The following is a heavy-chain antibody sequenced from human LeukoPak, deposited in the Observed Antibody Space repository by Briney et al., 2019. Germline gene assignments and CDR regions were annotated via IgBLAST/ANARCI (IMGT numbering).Heavy chain of an antibody. V-gene: IGHV4-34*01. CDR3: ARGRDLLWFGELFGP. Sequence: SETLSLTCAVYGGSFSGYYWSWIRQPPGKGLEWIGEINHSGSTNYNPSLKSRVTISVDTSKNQFSLKLSSVTAADTAVYYCARGRDLLWFGELFGPWGQGTLVTVSS. D-gene: IGHD3-10*01. J-gene: IGHJ5*02. CDR2: INHSGST. CDR1: GGSFSGYY.